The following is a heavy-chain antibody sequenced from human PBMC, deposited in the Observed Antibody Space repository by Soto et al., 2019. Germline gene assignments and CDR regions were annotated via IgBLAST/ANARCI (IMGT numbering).Heavy chain of an antibody. CDR1: GFTFSNDD. V-gene: IGHV3-23*01. Sequence: EVQLLESGGDLVQPGGSLRLSCVASGFTFSNDDLSWVRQASGKGLEWVSAITAGGFNTYYADSVKGRFTISRDNSKNTLYLQMNSLRAEDTAVYHCAKNIGGFSGYANFDYWGQGTLVTVSS. J-gene: IGHJ4*02. CDR2: ITAGGFNT. CDR3: AKNIGGFSGYANFDY. D-gene: IGHD5-12*01.